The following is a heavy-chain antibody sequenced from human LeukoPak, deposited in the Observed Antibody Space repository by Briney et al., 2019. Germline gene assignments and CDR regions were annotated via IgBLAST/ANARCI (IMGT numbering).Heavy chain of an antibody. D-gene: IGHD6-19*01. Sequence: SETLSLTCAVSGGFISSSNWWSWVRQPPGKGLEWIGEIYHSGSTNYNPSLKSQVTISVDKSKNQFSLKLSSVTAADTAVYYCARGSFVIAVPGTFDPWGQGTLVTVSS. CDR1: GGFISSSNW. CDR3: ARGSFVIAVPGTFDP. CDR2: IYHSGST. V-gene: IGHV4-4*02. J-gene: IGHJ5*02.